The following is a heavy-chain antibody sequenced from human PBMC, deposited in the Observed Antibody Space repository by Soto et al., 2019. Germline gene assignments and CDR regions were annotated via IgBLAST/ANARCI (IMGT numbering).Heavy chain of an antibody. CDR3: ARVYSEYNYYYYGMDV. CDR1: GGSFSSYA. CDR2: IVPVFGTP. V-gene: IGHV1-69*01. J-gene: IGHJ6*02. D-gene: IGHD5-12*01. Sequence: QVQLVQSGAEVKKPGSSVKVSCKASGGSFSSYAISWVREAPGQGLEWMGGIVPVFGTPNYAQRFQGRVTLTADESTSTAYMELSSLRTEDTAVYFCARVYSEYNYYYYGMDVWGQGTTVTVSS.